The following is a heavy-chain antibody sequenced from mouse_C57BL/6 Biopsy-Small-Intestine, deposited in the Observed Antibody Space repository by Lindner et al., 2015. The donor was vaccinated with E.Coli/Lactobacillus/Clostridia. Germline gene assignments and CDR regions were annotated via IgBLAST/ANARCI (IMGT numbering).Heavy chain of an antibody. Sequence: SVKVSCKASGYNFTNYELNWVRQTTRQGLEWMGWMTPNNGDTGYAQKFWGRLTMTRDTSKSSAYMELSSLTSDDTAIYYCARGMMDHDSWSGANRYFGMDVWGQGTTVIVSS. CDR1: GYNFTNYE. CDR3: ARGMMDHDSWSGANRYFGMDV. J-gene: IGHJ1*01. CDR2: MTPNNGDT. V-gene: IGHV1S29*02. D-gene: IGHD2-3*01.